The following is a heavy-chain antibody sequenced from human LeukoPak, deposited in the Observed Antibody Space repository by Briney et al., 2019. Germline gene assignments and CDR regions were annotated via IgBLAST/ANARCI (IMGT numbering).Heavy chain of an antibody. V-gene: IGHV1-69*05. Sequence: GASVKVSCKASGGTFSSYAISWVRQAPGQGLEWMGGIIPIFGTANYAQKFQGRVTITTDESTSTAYMELSSLRSEDTAVYYCARGSYYYGSSWAAFDIWGQGTMVTVSS. CDR1: GGTFSSYA. CDR2: IIPIFGTA. J-gene: IGHJ3*02. D-gene: IGHD3-10*01. CDR3: ARGSYYYGSSWAAFDI.